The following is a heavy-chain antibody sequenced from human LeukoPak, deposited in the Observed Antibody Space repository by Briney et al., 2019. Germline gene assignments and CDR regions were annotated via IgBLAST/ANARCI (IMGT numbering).Heavy chain of an antibody. V-gene: IGHV3-23*01. CDR1: GFTFSSYA. J-gene: IGHJ4*02. CDR2: ISGSGGST. Sequence: GGSLRLSCAASGFTFSSYAMSWVRQAPGKGLEWVSAISGSGGSTYYADSVKGRSTISRDNSKNTLYLQMNSLRAEDTAVYYCAKDGSPYDFWSGYYDPFDYWGQGTLVTVSS. D-gene: IGHD3-3*01. CDR3: AKDGSPYDFWSGYYDPFDY.